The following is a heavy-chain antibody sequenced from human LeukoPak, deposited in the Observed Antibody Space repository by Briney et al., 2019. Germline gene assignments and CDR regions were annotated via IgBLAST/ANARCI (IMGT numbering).Heavy chain of an antibody. CDR2: ISSSGSTI. D-gene: IGHD5-18*01. CDR1: GFTFSSYE. Sequence: GGSLRLSCGASGFTFSSYEMNWVRQAPGKGLEWVSYISSSGSTIYYADSVKGRFTISRDNAKNSLYLQMNSLRAEDTAVYYCARDGYSYGYGDYWGQGTLVTVSS. CDR3: ARDGYSYGYGDY. V-gene: IGHV3-48*03. J-gene: IGHJ4*02.